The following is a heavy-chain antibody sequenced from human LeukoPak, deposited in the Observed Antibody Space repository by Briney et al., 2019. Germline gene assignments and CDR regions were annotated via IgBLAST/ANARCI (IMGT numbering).Heavy chain of an antibody. V-gene: IGHV3-74*01. CDR1: GFTFDDYG. CDR3: ARENGVANFDY. CDR2: INSDGSST. D-gene: IGHD1-1*01. Sequence: PGGSLRLSCAASGFTFDDYGMSWVRQAPGKGLVWVSRINSDGSSTSYADSVKGRFTISRDNAKNTLYLQMNSLRAEDTAVYYCARENGVANFDYWGQGTLVTVSS. J-gene: IGHJ4*02.